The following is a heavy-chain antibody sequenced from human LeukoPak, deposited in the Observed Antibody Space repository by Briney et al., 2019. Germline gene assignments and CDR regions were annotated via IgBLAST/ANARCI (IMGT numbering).Heavy chain of an antibody. Sequence: PSETLSLTCTVSGGSISSYYWSWIRQPPGKGLEWIGYIYYSGSTNYNPSLRSRVTISVDTSKNQFSLKPSSVTAADTAVYYCARGGAAAGFFDYWGQGNLVTDSS. CDR2: IYYSGST. J-gene: IGHJ4*02. D-gene: IGHD6-13*01. CDR3: ARGGAAAGFFDY. V-gene: IGHV4-59*01. CDR1: GGSISSYY.